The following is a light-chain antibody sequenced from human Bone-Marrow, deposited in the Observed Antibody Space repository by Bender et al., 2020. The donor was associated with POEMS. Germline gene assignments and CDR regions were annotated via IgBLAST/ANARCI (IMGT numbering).Light chain of an antibody. J-gene: IGLJ3*02. V-gene: IGLV1-44*01. Sequence: QSVLTQPPSASGTPGQRVTISCSGGSSNIGAHAVNWYQHLPGTAPKLLIYSSHRRPSEVPDRFSGSRSGTSASLAISGLQSEDEADYYCAAWDVRLNVWVFGGGTKLAVL. CDR2: SSH. CDR1: SSNIGAHA. CDR3: AAWDVRLNVWV.